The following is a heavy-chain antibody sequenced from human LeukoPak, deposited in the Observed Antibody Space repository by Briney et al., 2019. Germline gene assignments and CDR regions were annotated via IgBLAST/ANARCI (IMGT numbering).Heavy chain of an antibody. D-gene: IGHD3-10*01. CDR2: IAHDGSDS. CDR1: DFTFGVYG. J-gene: IGHJ4*02. V-gene: IGHV3-30*18. Sequence: LILSCASSDFTFGVYGMHWGRQAPGNALEEVEVIAHDGSDSHYAGCVKGRFTISRDNSKNTVYLQVSSLRPEDTAVYFCAKELYFGSGSYPDYWGQGTLVRVSS. CDR3: AKELYFGSGSYPDY.